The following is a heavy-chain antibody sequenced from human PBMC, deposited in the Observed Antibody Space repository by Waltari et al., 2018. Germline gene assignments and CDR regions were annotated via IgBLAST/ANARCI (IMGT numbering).Heavy chain of an antibody. J-gene: IGHJ3*02. D-gene: IGHD4-4*01. CDR2: IYPGDSDT. Sequence: EVQLVQSGAEVKKPGESLKISCKGSGYSFTSYWIGWVRQMPGKGLEWMGIIYPGDSDTRYSPSFQGQVTISADESISTAYLQWSSLKASDTAMYYCARQMTTVTTVYAFDIWGQGTMVTVSS. CDR3: ARQMTTVTTVYAFDI. V-gene: IGHV5-51*01. CDR1: GYSFTSYW.